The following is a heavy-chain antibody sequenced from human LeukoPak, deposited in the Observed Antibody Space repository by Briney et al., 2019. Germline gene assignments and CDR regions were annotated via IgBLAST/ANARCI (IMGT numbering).Heavy chain of an antibody. J-gene: IGHJ4*02. V-gene: IGHV1-46*01. Sequence: ASVKVSCKASGYTLTGYYMHWVRQAPGQGLEWMGIINPSGGSTSYAQKFQGRVTMTRDTSTSTVYMELSSLRSEDTAVYYCARDVVNYDILTGTDYWGQGTLVTVSS. D-gene: IGHD3-9*01. CDR1: GYTLTGYY. CDR3: ARDVVNYDILTGTDY. CDR2: INPSGGST.